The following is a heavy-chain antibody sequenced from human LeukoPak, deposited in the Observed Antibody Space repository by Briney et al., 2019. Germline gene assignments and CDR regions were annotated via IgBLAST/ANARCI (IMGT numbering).Heavy chain of an antibody. CDR3: AKDPVARDEYFQH. CDR2: ISYDGSNK. CDR1: GFTFSSYG. Sequence: QPGGSPRLSCAASGFTFSSYGMHWVRKAPGKGLEWVAVISYDGSNKYYADSVKGRFTISRDNSKNTLYLQMNSLRAEDTAVYYCAKDPVARDEYFQHWGQGTLVTVSS. D-gene: IGHD6-19*01. J-gene: IGHJ1*01. V-gene: IGHV3-30*18.